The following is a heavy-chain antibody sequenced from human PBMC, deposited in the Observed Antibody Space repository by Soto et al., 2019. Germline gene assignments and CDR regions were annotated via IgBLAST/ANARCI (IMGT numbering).Heavy chain of an antibody. CDR1: GFTFSSYA. CDR2: ISYDGSNK. CDR3: ARGRDSSGYCYERLDFDY. J-gene: IGHJ4*02. D-gene: IGHD3-22*01. Sequence: QVQLVESGGGVVQPGRSLRLSCAASGFTFSSYAMHWVRQAPGKGLEWVAVISYDGSNKYYADSVKGRFTISRDNSKNTLYLQMNSLRAEDTAVYYCARGRDSSGYCYERLDFDYWGQGTLVTVSS. V-gene: IGHV3-30-3*01.